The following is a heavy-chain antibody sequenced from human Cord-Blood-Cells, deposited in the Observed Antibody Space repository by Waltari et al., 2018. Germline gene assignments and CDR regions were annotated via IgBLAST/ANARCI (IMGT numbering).Heavy chain of an antibody. CDR3: ARGGSSSSENYYYYYMDV. V-gene: IGHV4-34*01. D-gene: IGHD6-6*01. CDR1: GGSFSGYY. J-gene: IGHJ6*03. Sequence: QVQLQQWGAGLLKPSETLSLTCAVYGGSFSGYYWSWIRKPPRKGLEWIGEINHSGSTNCNPSLKSRVTISVDTSKNQFSLKLSSVTAADTAVYYCARGGSSSSENYYYYYMDVWGKGTTVTVSS. CDR2: INHSGST.